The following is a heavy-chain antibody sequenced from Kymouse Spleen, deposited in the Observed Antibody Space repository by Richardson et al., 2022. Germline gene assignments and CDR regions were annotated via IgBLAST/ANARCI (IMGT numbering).Heavy chain of an antibody. Sequence: EVQLVQSGAEVKKPGESLKISCKGSGYSFTSYWIGWVRQMPGKGLEWMGIIYPGDSDTRYSPSFQGQVTISADKSISTAYLQWSSLKASDTAMYYCARHYYDFWSGGDYYYYGMDVWGQGTTVTVSS. CDR3: ARHYYDFWSGGDYYYYGMDV. CDR1: GYSFTSYW. J-gene: IGHJ6*02. CDR2: IYPGDSDT. V-gene: IGHV5-51*01. D-gene: IGHD3-3*01.